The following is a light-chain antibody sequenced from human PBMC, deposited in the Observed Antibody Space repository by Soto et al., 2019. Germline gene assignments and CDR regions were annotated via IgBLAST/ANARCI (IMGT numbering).Light chain of an antibody. CDR3: CSHAGSYVV. J-gene: IGLJ2*01. CDR2: DVS. V-gene: IGLV2-11*01. Sequence: QSALTQPRSVSGSPGQSVTISCTGTSSDVGSSNYVSWYQQHPGKAPKLIISDVSKRPSGVPDRFSGSKSDNTASLTISGLQDEDEADYFCCSHAGSYVVFGGGTQLPS. CDR1: SSDVGSSNY.